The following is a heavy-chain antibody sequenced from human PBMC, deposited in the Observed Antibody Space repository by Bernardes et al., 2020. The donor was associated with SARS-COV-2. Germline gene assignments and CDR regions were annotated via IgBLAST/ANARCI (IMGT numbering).Heavy chain of an antibody. CDR1: GDSLSNSF. D-gene: IGHD2-2*02. V-gene: IGHV4-59*12. Sequence: SETLSLTCDVSGDSLSNSFWSWIRQSPGRGLEWIGSISYSGSSDYNASLKSRFTISLDTSKSQFSLDLRSVTAADTAVYFCARDIPRGAPAGYDYYYGLDVWGQGT. J-gene: IGHJ6*02. CDR3: ARDIPRGAPAGYDYYYGLDV. CDR2: ISYSGSS.